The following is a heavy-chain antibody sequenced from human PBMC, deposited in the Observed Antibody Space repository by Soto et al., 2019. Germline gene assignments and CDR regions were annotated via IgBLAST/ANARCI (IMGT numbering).Heavy chain of an antibody. CDR1: GFTFSNYA. Sequence: EVQLLESGGGLVQPGGSLRLSCAASGFTFSNYAMSWVRQAPGKGLYWVSGISASGGSTYHADSVKGRLTISRDNSKNTLYLDMNSLRVEDTAVYYCAKRDYGDYGARDWGQGTLVTVSS. V-gene: IGHV3-23*01. CDR3: AKRDYGDYGARD. D-gene: IGHD4-17*01. CDR2: ISASGGST. J-gene: IGHJ4*02.